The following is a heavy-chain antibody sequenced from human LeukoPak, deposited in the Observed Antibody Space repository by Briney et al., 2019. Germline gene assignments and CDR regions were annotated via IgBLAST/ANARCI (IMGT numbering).Heavy chain of an antibody. CDR3: AKEGPYYYDSSGFNWFDP. V-gene: IGHV3-23*01. CDR1: GFTFSSYA. CDR2: ISGSGGST. D-gene: IGHD3-22*01. Sequence: GGSLRLSCAASGFTFSSYAMSWVRQAPGKGLEWVSAISGSGGSTYYADSVKGRFTISRDNSKNTLYLQINSLRAEDTAVYYCAKEGPYYYDSSGFNWFDPWGQGTLVTVSS. J-gene: IGHJ5*02.